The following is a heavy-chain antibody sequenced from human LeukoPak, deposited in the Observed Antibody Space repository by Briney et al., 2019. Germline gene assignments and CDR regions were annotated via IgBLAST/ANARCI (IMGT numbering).Heavy chain of an antibody. V-gene: IGHV3-23*01. CDR3: AKGALRGYSAPSVFDM. Sequence: GGSLRLSCAASGFNFYSYTMTWVRQAPGKGLEWVSSISGSGGSTYYADSVKGRFTISRDNEKYTLYLRMKSLGVEDTAMYYCAKGALRGYSAPSVFDMWGHGTKVTVSA. D-gene: IGHD5-12*01. CDR1: GFNFYSYT. J-gene: IGHJ3*02. CDR2: ISGSGGST.